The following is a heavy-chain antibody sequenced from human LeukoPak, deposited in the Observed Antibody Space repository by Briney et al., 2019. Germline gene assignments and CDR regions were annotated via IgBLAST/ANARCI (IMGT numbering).Heavy chain of an antibody. CDR1: GFTFSSYA. V-gene: IGHV3-30-3*01. D-gene: IGHD2-21*02. J-gene: IGHJ4*02. Sequence: PGRSLRLSCAASGFTFSSYAMDWVRQAPGKGLEWVAVISYDGSKKYYADSVKGRFTISRDNSKNTLYLQINSLRTEDTAVYYCARGEVTAQYYFDYWGQGTLVTVSS. CDR2: ISYDGSKK. CDR3: ARGEVTAQYYFDY.